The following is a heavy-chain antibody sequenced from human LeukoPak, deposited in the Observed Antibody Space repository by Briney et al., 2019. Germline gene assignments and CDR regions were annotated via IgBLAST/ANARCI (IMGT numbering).Heavy chain of an antibody. CDR3: ARENWFKFDY. Sequence: GGSLRLSCAASGFTFNTYSMTWVRQAPGKGLEWLSYISSSSDAIWYADSVKGRFTVSRDNAKNSLYLHMNSLRDEDTAVYYCARENWFKFDYWGQGSLATVSS. V-gene: IGHV3-48*02. J-gene: IGHJ4*02. CDR1: GFTFNTYS. D-gene: IGHD3-10*01. CDR2: ISSSSDAI.